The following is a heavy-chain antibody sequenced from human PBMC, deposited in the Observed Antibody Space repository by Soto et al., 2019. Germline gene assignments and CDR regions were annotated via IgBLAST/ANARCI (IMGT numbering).Heavy chain of an antibody. V-gene: IGHV4-30-4*01. CDR3: ARETARAAAGTGGWFDP. Sequence: PSETLSLTCTVSGGSVSSGDYYWGWIRQPPGKGLEWIGYIYYSGSTYYNPSLKSRVTISVDTSKNQFSLKLSSVTAADTAVYYCARETARAAAGTGGWFDPWGQGTLVTVSS. CDR1: GGSVSSGDYY. CDR2: IYYSGST. J-gene: IGHJ5*02. D-gene: IGHD6-13*01.